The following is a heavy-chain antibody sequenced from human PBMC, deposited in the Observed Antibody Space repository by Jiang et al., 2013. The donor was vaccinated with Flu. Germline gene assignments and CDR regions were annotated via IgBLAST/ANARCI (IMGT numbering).Heavy chain of an antibody. V-gene: IGHV4-38-2*01. CDR1: GYSISSGYY. J-gene: IGHJ4*02. CDR3: ASLAGRSGYYYYFDY. D-gene: IGHD3-22*01. Sequence: GSGLVKPSETLSLTCAVSGYSISSGYYWGWIRQPPGKGLEWIGSIYHSGSTYYNPSLKSRVTISVDTSKNQFSLKLSSVTAADTAVYYCASLAGRSGYYYYFDYWGQGTLVTVSS. CDR2: IYHSGST.